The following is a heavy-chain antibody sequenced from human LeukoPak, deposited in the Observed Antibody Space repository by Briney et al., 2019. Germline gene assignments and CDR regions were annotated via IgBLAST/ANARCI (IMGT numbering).Heavy chain of an antibody. V-gene: IGHV3-13*01. Sequence: GGSLRLSCAASGFTFSSYDMHWVRQATGKGLEWVSAIGTAGDTYYPGSAKGRFTISRDNSKNTLYLQMNSLRAEDTAVYYCATGTYGSGSRAYYFDYWGQGTLVTVSS. CDR3: ATGTYGSGSRAYYFDY. D-gene: IGHD3-10*01. CDR1: GFTFSSYD. CDR2: IGTAGDT. J-gene: IGHJ4*02.